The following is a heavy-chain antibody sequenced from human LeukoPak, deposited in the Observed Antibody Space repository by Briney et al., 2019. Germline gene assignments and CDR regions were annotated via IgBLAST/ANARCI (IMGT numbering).Heavy chain of an antibody. J-gene: IGHJ1*01. CDR1: GFTFSSYG. D-gene: IGHD6-19*01. CDR3: AKDPAAVAGTTNYFQH. CDR2: ISYDGGKK. V-gene: IGHV3-30*18. Sequence: PGGSLRLSCAASGFTFSSYGMHWVRQAPGKGLEWVAVISYDGGKKYYADSVKGRFTISRDSSKNTLYLQMNSLRVEDTAVYYCAKDPAAVAGTTNYFQHWGQGTLVTVSS.